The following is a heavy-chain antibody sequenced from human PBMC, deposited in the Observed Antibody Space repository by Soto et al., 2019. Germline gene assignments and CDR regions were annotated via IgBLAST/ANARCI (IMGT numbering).Heavy chain of an antibody. D-gene: IGHD3-22*01. Sequence: PGESLKISCAASGFTFSSYWMSWVRQAPGKGLEWVANIKQDGSEKYYVDSVKGRFTISRDNAKNSLYLQMNSLRAEDTAVYYCASFDSSGYYPASYYYGMDVWGQGTTVTVSS. V-gene: IGHV3-7*01. CDR1: GFTFSSYW. CDR3: ASFDSSGYYPASYYYGMDV. J-gene: IGHJ6*02. CDR2: IKQDGSEK.